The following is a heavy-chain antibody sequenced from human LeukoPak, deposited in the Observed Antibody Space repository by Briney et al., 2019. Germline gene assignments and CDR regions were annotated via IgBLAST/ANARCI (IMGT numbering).Heavy chain of an antibody. CDR1: GFSFSSYA. V-gene: IGHV3-30*03. CDR3: ARDITVTTYDTFDI. CDR2: ISYDGSNK. Sequence: GGSLRLSCAASGFSFSSYAMHWVRQAPGKGLEWVALISYDGSNKYYVDSVKGRFTISRDNAKNSLYLQMNSLRAEDTAVYYCARDITVTTYDTFDIWGQGTMVTVSS. D-gene: IGHD4-17*01. J-gene: IGHJ3*02.